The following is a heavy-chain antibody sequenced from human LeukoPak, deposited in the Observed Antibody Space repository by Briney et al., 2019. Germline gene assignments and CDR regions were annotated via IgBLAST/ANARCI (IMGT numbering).Heavy chain of an antibody. D-gene: IGHD2-2*01. Sequence: ASVTVSCTASGYTFTIYGISWVRQAPGQGLEWMGWISAYNGNTNYAQKLQGGVTMTTDTSTSTAYMELRSLRSDDTAVYYCASATPEHCSSTSCYLDYWGQGTLVTVSS. CDR2: ISAYNGNT. CDR3: ASATPEHCSSTSCYLDY. J-gene: IGHJ4*02. CDR1: GYTFTIYG. V-gene: IGHV1-18*01.